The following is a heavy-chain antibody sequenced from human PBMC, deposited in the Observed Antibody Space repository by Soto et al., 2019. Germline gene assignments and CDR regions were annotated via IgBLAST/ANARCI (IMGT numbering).Heavy chain of an antibody. Sequence: QVQLQESVPGLEKPSETLSLTCTVSGGPFISDDYYWSWIRKPPGKGLEWIGYIHYRGDTLYNPSLNSLFTKSVDMSRNHFSLEVNSVTAADTAVYDCAKKHNGDHTGMDVWGLGTTVTVS. CDR3: AKKHNGDHTGMDV. J-gene: IGHJ6*02. D-gene: IGHD4-17*01. CDR2: IHYRGDT. CDR1: GGPFISDDYY. V-gene: IGHV4-30-4*01.